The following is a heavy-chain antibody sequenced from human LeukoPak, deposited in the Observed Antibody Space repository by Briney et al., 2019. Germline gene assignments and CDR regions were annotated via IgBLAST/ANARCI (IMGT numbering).Heavy chain of an antibody. CDR3: ARGGTYYYDSSGYYYEIAFDY. V-gene: IGHV1-3*01. D-gene: IGHD3-22*01. CDR2: INAGNGNT. CDR1: GYTFTSYA. Sequence: ASVKVSCKASGYTFTSYAMHWARQAPGQRLEWMGWINAGNGNTKYSQKFQGRVTITRDTSASTAYMELSSLRSEDTAVYYCARGGTYYYDSSGYYYEIAFDYWGQGTLVTVSS. J-gene: IGHJ4*02.